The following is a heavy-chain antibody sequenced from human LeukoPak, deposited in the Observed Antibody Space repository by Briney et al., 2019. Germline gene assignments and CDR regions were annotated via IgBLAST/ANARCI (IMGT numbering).Heavy chain of an antibody. D-gene: IGHD6-25*01. CDR2: IYSGGST. V-gene: IGHV3-53*01. CDR3: ARGPARAAFDY. J-gene: IGHJ4*02. Sequence: GGSLRLSCAASGFTVSSNYMSWVRQAPGKGLEWVSVIYSGGSTYYADSVKGRFTISRDNSKNTLYLQMNSPRAEDTAVYYCARGPARAAFDYWGQGTLVTVSS. CDR1: GFTVSSNY.